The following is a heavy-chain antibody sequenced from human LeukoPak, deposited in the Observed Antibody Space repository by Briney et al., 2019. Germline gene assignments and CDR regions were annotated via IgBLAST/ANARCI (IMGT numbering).Heavy chain of an antibody. Sequence: SETLSLTCVVSGYSLNSGYYWGWIRQPPGKGLEWIGSIYHSGSTYYNPSLKSRVTISVDTSKNQFSLKVRSMTAADTAVYYCAREEPRDAFDIWGQGTMVTVSS. V-gene: IGHV4-38-2*02. J-gene: IGHJ3*02. CDR3: AREEPRDAFDI. CDR2: IYHSGST. CDR1: GYSLNSGYY.